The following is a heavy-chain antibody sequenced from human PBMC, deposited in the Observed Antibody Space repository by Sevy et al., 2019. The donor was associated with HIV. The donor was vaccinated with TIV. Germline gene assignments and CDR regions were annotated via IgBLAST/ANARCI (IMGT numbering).Heavy chain of an antibody. CDR3: AKHLAGPGRRYFDY. D-gene: IGHD6-13*01. V-gene: IGHV3-30*02. CDR2: IRYDGSDK. J-gene: IGHJ4*02. CDR1: GFTFSNYG. Sequence: GGSLRLSCAASGFTFSNYGMHWVRQVPGKGLEWVTFIRYDGSDKYYAASVKGRFTISRDDSKNTLYLQMDRLRAEDTSIYYCAKHLAGPGRRYFDYWGQGTLVTVSS.